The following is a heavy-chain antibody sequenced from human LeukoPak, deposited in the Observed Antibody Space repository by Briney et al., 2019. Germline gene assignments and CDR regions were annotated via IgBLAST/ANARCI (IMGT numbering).Heavy chain of an antibody. CDR3: ARAYGGNLFDY. D-gene: IGHD4-17*01. CDR1: GYTFTSYG. Sequence: SVKVSCKASGYTFTSYGISWVRQAPGQGLEWMGRIIPILGIANYAQKFQGRVTITADKSTSTAYMELSSLRSEDTAMYYCARAYGGNLFDYWGQGTLVTVSS. J-gene: IGHJ4*02. V-gene: IGHV1-69*04. CDR2: IIPILGIA.